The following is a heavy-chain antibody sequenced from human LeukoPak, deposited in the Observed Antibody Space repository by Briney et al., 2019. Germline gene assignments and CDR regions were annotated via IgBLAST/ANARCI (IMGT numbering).Heavy chain of an antibody. J-gene: IGHJ6*03. CDR2: IYTSGST. CDR1: GGSISSYY. Sequence: SETLSLTCTVSGGSISSYYWSWIRQPPGKGLEWIGYIYTSGSTNYNPSLKSRVTIPVDTSKNQFSLKLSSVTAADTAVYYCARLGYCDSSRTYYYYYYMDVWGKGTTVTVSS. CDR3: ARLGYCDSSRTYYYYYYMDV. V-gene: IGHV4-4*09. D-gene: IGHD3-22*01.